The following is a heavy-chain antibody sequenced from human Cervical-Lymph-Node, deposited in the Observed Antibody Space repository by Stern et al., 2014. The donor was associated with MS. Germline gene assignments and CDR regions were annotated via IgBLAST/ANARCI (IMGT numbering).Heavy chain of an antibody. CDR1: GYTFTDYS. CDR3: ARVAPTVGAAY. J-gene: IGHJ4*02. V-gene: IGHV1-46*01. CDR2: INPNGGRA. Sequence: VQLVQSGAEVMKPGASVNVSCQASGYTFTDYSIQWVRQVHGQGLEWMGMINPNGGRATYPRKFRGRVTMTRDTSTATVKMELNSLRSEDTAVYYCARVAPTVGAAYWGQGTLVTVSS. D-gene: IGHD1-26*01.